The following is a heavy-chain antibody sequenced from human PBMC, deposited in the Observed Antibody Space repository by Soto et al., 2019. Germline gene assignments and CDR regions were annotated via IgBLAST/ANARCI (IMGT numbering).Heavy chain of an antibody. CDR2: ISGGSSYT. V-gene: IGHV3-11*05. D-gene: IGHD3-10*01. Sequence: QVQLVESGGGLVKPGGSLRLSCAASGFSFGDSYMSWIRQSAGKGLEWLSYISGGSSYTKYAESVKGRFTISRDNARRSLFLPVNGLRADDMAIYYCAKTRVADSGYYFDHWGQGTMVTVSS. CDR1: GFSFGDSY. J-gene: IGHJ4*02. CDR3: AKTRVADSGYYFDH.